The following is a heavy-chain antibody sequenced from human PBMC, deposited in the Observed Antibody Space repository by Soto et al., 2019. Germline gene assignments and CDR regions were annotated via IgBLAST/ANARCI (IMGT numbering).Heavy chain of an antibody. V-gene: IGHV1-2*02. Sequence: QVQLVQSGAEVKKPGASVKVSCKASGYTFTGYYMHWVRQAPGQGLEWMGWINPNSGGTNYAQKFQGRVTITADESTSTGYMELRSLRSDDTAVYYCARDGALYDSSGYYFLYWGQGTLVAVSS. CDR3: ARDGALYDSSGYYFLY. J-gene: IGHJ4*02. CDR1: GYTFTGYY. CDR2: INPNSGGT. D-gene: IGHD3-22*01.